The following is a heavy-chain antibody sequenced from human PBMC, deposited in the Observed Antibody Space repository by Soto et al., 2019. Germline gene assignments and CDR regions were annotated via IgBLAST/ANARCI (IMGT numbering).Heavy chain of an antibody. CDR3: AGDRSNSPDFFDY. D-gene: IGHD6-6*01. V-gene: IGHV4-30-4*01. J-gene: IGHJ4*02. CDR1: GGSISRDDYY. CDR2: ICYSGKT. Sequence: SETLSLTCTVPGGSISRDDYYWSWIRQSPGKGLEWIGYICYSGKTSYNPSLESRLTISLDTSKNQFSLKLSSVSATDTAVYYCAGDRSNSPDFFDYWGQGTLVTVSS.